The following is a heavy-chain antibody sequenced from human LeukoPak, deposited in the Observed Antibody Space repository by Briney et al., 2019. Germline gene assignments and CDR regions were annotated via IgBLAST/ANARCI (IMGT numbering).Heavy chain of an antibody. CDR3: ASGDFFGY. D-gene: IGHD3-3*01. CDR1: GGSISSYY. J-gene: IGHJ4*02. V-gene: IGHV4-59*01. CDR2: IYHSGSA. Sequence: PSETLSLTCNVSGGSISSYYGSWIRQPPGKGLEWIGYIYHSGSANYNPSLKSRVTISVDTSKNQFSLKLTSVTAADTAVYYCASGDFFGYWGQGILVTVSS.